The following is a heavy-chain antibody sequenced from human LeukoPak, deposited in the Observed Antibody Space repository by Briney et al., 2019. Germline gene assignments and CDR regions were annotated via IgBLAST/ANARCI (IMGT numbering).Heavy chain of an antibody. V-gene: IGHV5-51*01. D-gene: IGHD6-19*01. J-gene: IGHJ4*02. Sequence: GESLKISCKGSGFSFTNYWIGWVRQMPGKDLEWMGIIYPGDSDTRYSPSFQGQVTISADKSITTAYLQWSSLKASDTAMYYCARSWVAGYGTVLDYWGQGTLVTVSS. CDR2: IYPGDSDT. CDR1: GFSFTNYW. CDR3: ARSWVAGYGTVLDY.